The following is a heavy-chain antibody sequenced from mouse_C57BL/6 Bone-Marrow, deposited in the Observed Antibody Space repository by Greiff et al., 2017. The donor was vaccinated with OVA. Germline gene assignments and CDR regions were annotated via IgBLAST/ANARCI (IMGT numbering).Heavy chain of an antibody. CDR2: IDPENGDT. CDR3: TNTCYAMDY. V-gene: IGHV14-4*01. Sequence: EVQLQQSGAELVRPGASVKLSCTASGFNIKDDYMHWVKQRPEQGLEWIGWIDPENGDTEYASKFQGKATITADTTSNTAYLQLSSLTSEDTAVYYCTNTCYAMDYWGQGTSVTVSS. D-gene: IGHD5-1-1*01. CDR1: GFNIKDDY. J-gene: IGHJ4*01.